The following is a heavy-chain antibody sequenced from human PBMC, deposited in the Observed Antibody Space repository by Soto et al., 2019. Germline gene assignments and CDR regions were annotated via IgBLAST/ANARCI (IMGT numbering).Heavy chain of an antibody. CDR2: ISGSGCRT. D-gene: IGHD4-17*01. J-gene: IGHJ4*02. Sequence: GGSLRLSCAASGFTFSSYAMSWVRQAPGKGLEWVSAISGSGCRTYYADSVKGRFTIPTDNSKNTLYLQMNSRRAEATAVYYCAKQPSTVTTRYYFDYWGQGTLVTVSS. CDR3: AKQPSTVTTRYYFDY. CDR1: GFTFSSYA. V-gene: IGHV3-23*01.